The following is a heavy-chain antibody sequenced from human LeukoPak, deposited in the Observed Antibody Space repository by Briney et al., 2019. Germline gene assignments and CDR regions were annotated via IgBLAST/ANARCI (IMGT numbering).Heavy chain of an antibody. Sequence: SETLSLTCTVSGGSITGSYWSWIRQPAGKGLQWIGRIYSSGTTNYNPFLDSRVPISVATPRSRSSLKLLHVPATDTAMYYCARGGNWFDAWGQGTLVTVSS. J-gene: IGHJ5*02. D-gene: IGHD3-10*01. V-gene: IGHV4-4*07. CDR2: IYSSGTT. CDR1: GGSITGSY. CDR3: ARGGNWFDA.